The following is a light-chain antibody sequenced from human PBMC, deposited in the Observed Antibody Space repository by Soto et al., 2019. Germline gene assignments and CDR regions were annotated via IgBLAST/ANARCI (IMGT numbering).Light chain of an antibody. J-gene: IGLJ2*01. V-gene: IGLV1-40*01. CDR3: QSYDSNLSRV. CDR2: GNN. CDR1: SSNIGAGYD. Sequence: QSVMTQPPSVSGAPGQRVTISCTGSSSNIGAGYDVHWYQQLPGTAPKLLIYGNNNRPSGVPDRFSGSKSGTSASLATTGLQAEDEAEYDCQSYDSNLSRVFGGGTKLTVL.